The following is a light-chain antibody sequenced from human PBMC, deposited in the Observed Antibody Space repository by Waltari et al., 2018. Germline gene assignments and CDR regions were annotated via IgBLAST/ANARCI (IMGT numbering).Light chain of an antibody. CDR1: QSVSRT. V-gene: IGKV3-20*01. Sequence: ATLACRASQSVSRTLAWYQQKPGQAPRLLIYEASTRATGIPDRFSGSGSGTDFSLTISRLEPEDFAVYYCQKYGTLPATFGQGTKVEIK. CDR3: QKYGTLPAT. J-gene: IGKJ1*01. CDR2: EAS.